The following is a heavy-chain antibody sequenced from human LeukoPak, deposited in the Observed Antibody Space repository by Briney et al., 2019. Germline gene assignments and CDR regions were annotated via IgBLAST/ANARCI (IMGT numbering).Heavy chain of an antibody. Sequence: PGGSLRLSCAASGFTFSSYAMHWVRQAPGKGLVWVSRINSDGSSTSYADSVKGRFTISRDNAKNTLYLQMNSLRAEDTAVYYCARGRGIGSYYENDAFDIWGQGTMVTVSS. D-gene: IGHD1-26*01. CDR2: INSDGSST. CDR1: GFTFSSYA. J-gene: IGHJ3*02. CDR3: ARGRGIGSYYENDAFDI. V-gene: IGHV3-74*01.